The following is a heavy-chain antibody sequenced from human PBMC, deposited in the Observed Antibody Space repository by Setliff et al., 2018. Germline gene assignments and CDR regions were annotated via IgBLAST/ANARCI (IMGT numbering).Heavy chain of an antibody. Sequence: PSETLSLTCTVSGGSISSSSYYWGWIRQPPGKGLEWIGSIYYSGSTYYNPSLKSRVTISVDTSKNQFSQKLSSVTAADTAVYYCARFSGSGWSYFDCWGQGTLVTVSS. CDR2: IYYSGST. CDR1: GGSISSSSYY. CDR3: ARFSGSGWSYFDC. J-gene: IGHJ4*02. D-gene: IGHD6-19*01. V-gene: IGHV4-39*01.